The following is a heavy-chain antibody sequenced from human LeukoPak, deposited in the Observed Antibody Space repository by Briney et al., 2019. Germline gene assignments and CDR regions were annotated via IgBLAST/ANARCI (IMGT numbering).Heavy chain of an antibody. Sequence: PGGSLRLSCAASGFTFSSYAMSWVRQAPGKGLEWVSSISSSSSYIYYADSVKGRFTISRDNAKNSLYLQMNSLRAEDTAVYYCARDRDVLRYFDWTFDYWGQGTLVTVSS. J-gene: IGHJ4*02. CDR1: GFTFSSYA. V-gene: IGHV3-21*01. CDR2: ISSSSSYI. D-gene: IGHD3-9*01. CDR3: ARDRDVLRYFDWTFDY.